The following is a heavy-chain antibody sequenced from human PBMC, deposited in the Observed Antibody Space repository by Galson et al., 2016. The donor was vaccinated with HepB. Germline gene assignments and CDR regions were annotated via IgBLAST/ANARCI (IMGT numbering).Heavy chain of an antibody. CDR3: ASVRSDYYYGMDV. Sequence: SVKVSCKASGYTFTSYGISWVRQAPGQGLEWMGWISAYNGNTNYAQKLQGRVTVTTDTSTSTAYMELRSLRSDDTAVYYCASVRSDYYYGMDVWGQGTTVTVSS. J-gene: IGHJ6*02. D-gene: IGHD6-6*01. CDR2: ISAYNGNT. CDR1: GYTFTSYG. V-gene: IGHV1-18*01.